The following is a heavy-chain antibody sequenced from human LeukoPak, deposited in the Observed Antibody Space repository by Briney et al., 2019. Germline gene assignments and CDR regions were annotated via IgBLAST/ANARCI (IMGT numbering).Heavy chain of an antibody. Sequence: ASVKVSCKASGGTFSSYAISWVLQAPGQGLEWMGRIIPILGIANYAQKFQGRVTITADKSTSTAYMELSSLRSEDTAVYYCAREGHCSSTSCYSVSWYYYGMDVWGQGTTVTVSS. J-gene: IGHJ6*02. CDR2: IIPILGIA. CDR1: GGTFSSYA. V-gene: IGHV1-69*04. CDR3: AREGHCSSTSCYSVSWYYYGMDV. D-gene: IGHD2-2*01.